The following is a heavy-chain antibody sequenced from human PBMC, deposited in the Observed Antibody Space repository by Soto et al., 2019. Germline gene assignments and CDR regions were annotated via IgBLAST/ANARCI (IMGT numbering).Heavy chain of an antibody. CDR3: AKDLASRSGLAAAGLN. CDR2: ISYDGSNK. CDR1: GFTFSSYG. J-gene: IGHJ4*02. Sequence: GGSLRLSCAASGFTFSSYGMHWVRQAPGKGLEWVAVISYDGSNKYYADSVKGRFTISRDNSKNTLYLQMNSLRAEDTAVYYCAKDLASRSGLAAAGLNWGQGTLVTVS. D-gene: IGHD6-13*01. V-gene: IGHV3-30*18.